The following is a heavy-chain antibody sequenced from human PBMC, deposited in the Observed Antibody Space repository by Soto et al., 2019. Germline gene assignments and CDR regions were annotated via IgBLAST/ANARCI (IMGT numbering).Heavy chain of an antibody. CDR1: GGTFSSHT. J-gene: IGHJ4*02. CDR2: IIPILDLA. D-gene: IGHD2-15*01. CDR3: AGEVVSLDY. Sequence: QVQLVQSGAEVKKPGSSVKVSCKASGGTFSSHTITWVRQAPGHGLEWMGRIIPILDLANYAQKFQGRVTISADKSTSTANMELSSLRSDDTAVYYCAGEVVSLDYWGQGTLVTVSS. V-gene: IGHV1-69*08.